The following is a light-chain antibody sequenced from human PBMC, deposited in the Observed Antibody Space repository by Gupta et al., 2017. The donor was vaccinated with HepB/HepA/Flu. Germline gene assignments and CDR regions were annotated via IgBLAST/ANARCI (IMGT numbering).Light chain of an antibody. CDR3: HSYAGSSTHVV. CDR2: EVS. Sequence: QSALTQPASVSGSPGPSITIPCTGTSSDVGSYNLVSWYHQHPGKAPNLMIYEVSKRPSGVSDRFSGSKDGTTASPTISWLQAEEGADYYWHSYAGSSTHVVFGGGTKLTVL. J-gene: IGLJ2*01. CDR1: SSDVGSYNL. V-gene: IGLV2-23*02.